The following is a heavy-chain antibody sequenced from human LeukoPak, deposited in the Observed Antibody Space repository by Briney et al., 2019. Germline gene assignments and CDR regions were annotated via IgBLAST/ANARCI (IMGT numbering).Heavy chain of an antibody. CDR2: IYPGDSET. Sequence: GESLKISCKGSGYKFTTYWIGWVRQMPGKGLEWMGIIYPGDSETRYSPSFQGQVTISADRSISTAYLQWSSLKASDTAMYYCARLVAAAENQYYFDYWGQGTLVTVSS. D-gene: IGHD6-13*01. J-gene: IGHJ4*02. V-gene: IGHV5-51*01. CDR1: GYKFTTYW. CDR3: ARLVAAAENQYYFDY.